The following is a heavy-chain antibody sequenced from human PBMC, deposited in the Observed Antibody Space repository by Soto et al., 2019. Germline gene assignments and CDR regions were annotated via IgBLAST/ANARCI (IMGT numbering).Heavy chain of an antibody. CDR2: IIPIFGTA. D-gene: IGHD1-26*01. CDR1: GGTFSSYA. Sequence: GASVKVSCKASGGTFSSYAISWVRQAPGQGLEWMGGIIPIFGTANYAQKFQGRVTITADESTSTAYMELSSLRSEDTAVYYCAIPGTLDYYYGMDVWGQGTTVTVSS. V-gene: IGHV1-69*13. J-gene: IGHJ6*02. CDR3: AIPGTLDYYYGMDV.